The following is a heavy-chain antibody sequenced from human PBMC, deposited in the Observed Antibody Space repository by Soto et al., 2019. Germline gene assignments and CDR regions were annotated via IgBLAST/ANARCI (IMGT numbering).Heavy chain of an antibody. CDR1: GGSISSSSYY. J-gene: IGHJ6*02. CDR2: IYYSGST. Sequence: QLQLQESGPGLVKPSETLSLTCTVSGGSISSSSYYWGWIRQPPGKGLEWIGSIYYSGSTYYNPSLKSRVTISVDTSKNHFSLKLSSVTAADTAVYYCAGLYYDFWSGNYYYGMDVWGQGTTVTVSS. CDR3: AGLYYDFWSGNYYYGMDV. D-gene: IGHD3-3*01. V-gene: IGHV4-39*02.